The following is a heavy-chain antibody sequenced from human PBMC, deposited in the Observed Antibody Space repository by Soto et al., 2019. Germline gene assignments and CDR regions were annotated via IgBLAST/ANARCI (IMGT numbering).Heavy chain of an antibody. CDR2: ISGDSTFT. CDR1: GFTFSDYY. V-gene: IGHV3-11*05. D-gene: IGHD4-17*01. CDR3: ARARLTSTVTTGY. J-gene: IGHJ4*02. Sequence: QVQLVESGGGLVKPGGSLRLSCVASGFTFSDYYMSWIRQVPGKGLEWVSFISGDSTFTNYADSVKGRFTISRDNTKNSLYLQMKSLRAEDTAVYYCARARLTSTVTTGYWGQGTLVTVSS.